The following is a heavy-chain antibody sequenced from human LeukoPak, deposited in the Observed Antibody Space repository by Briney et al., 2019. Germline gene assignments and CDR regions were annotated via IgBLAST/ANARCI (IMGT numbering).Heavy chain of an antibody. CDR2: IYTSGST. D-gene: IGHD2-2*01. J-gene: IGHJ3*02. CDR1: GGSISSGRYY. CDR3: ARSIVVVPAAKADAFDI. Sequence: SQTLSLTCTVSGGSISSGRYYWSWIRQPAGKGLEWLGRIYTSGSTNYNPSLNSRATISVDTSKNQFSLKHSSVTAADTAVYYCARSIVVVPAAKADAFDIWGQGTMVTVSS. V-gene: IGHV4-61*02.